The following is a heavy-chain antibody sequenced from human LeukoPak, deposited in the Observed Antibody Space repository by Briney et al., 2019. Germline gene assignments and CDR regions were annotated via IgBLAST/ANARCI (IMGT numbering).Heavy chain of an antibody. CDR2: IYYSGST. V-gene: IGHV4-59*08. Sequence: SETLSLTCTVSGGSISSYYWSWIRQPPGKGLEWIGYIYYSGSTNYNPSLKSRVTISVDTSKNQFSLKLSSVTAADTAVYYCARGLNMTRFDYWGQGTLVTVSS. D-gene: IGHD3-22*01. CDR1: GGSISSYY. CDR3: ARGLNMTRFDY. J-gene: IGHJ4*02.